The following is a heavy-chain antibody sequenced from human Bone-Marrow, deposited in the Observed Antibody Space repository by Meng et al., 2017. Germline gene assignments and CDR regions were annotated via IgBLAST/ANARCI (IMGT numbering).Heavy chain of an antibody. CDR1: GGTFSSYA. V-gene: IGHV1-69*05. Sequence: SVKVSCKASGGTFSSYAISWVRQAPGQGLEWMGGIIPIFGTANYAQKFQGRVTITTDESTSTVYMELTRLTSEDTAVYFCARDDSEYGSGSYYNVGAGYWGQGTLVTVSS. D-gene: IGHD3-10*01. J-gene: IGHJ4*02. CDR2: IIPIFGTA. CDR3: ARDDSEYGSGSYYNVGAGY.